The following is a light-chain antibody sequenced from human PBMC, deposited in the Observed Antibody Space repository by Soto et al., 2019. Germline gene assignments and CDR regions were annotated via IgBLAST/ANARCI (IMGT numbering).Light chain of an antibody. J-gene: IGLJ2*01. Sequence: QSVLTQPASVSGSPGQSITISCTGTSSDVGGSSNFVSWYQQHPGKAPKLMIYDVSNRPSGVSNRFSGSKSGNTASLTISGLQAEDEADYYCSSYTISDTLVFGGGTKLTVL. CDR3: SSYTISDTLV. V-gene: IGLV2-14*03. CDR2: DVS. CDR1: SSDVGGSSNF.